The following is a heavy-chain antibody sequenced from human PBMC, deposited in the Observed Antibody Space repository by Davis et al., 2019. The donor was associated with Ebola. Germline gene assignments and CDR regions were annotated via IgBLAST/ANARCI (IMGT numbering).Heavy chain of an antibody. V-gene: IGHV4-59*10. J-gene: IGHJ5*02. D-gene: IGHD3-22*01. CDR1: GGSFSGYY. CDR2: IYSSGST. Sequence: PSETLSLTCAVYGGSFSGYYWSWIRQPAGKGLEWIGRIYSSGSTNYNPSLKSRVTMSVDTSKNQFSLKLTSVTAADTAVYFCARGRTGTDYDSSGRGWFDPWGQGTLVTVSS. CDR3: ARGRTGTDYDSSGRGWFDP.